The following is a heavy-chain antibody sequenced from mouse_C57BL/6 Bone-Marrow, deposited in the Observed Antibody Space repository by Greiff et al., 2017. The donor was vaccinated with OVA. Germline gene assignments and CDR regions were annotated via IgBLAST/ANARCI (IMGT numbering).Heavy chain of an antibody. CDR2: ISSGGSYT. J-gene: IGHJ1*03. Sequence: EVQGVESGGDLVKPGGSLKLSCAASGFTFSSYGMSWVRQTPDKRLEWVATISSGGSYTYYPDSVKGRFTISRDNAKNTLYLQMSSLKSEDTAMYYCARETRWYFDVWGTGTTVTVSS. V-gene: IGHV5-6*01. CDR1: GFTFSSYG. CDR3: ARETRWYFDV.